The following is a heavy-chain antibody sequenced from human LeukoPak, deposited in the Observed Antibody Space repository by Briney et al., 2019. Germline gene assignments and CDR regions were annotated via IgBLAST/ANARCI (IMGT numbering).Heavy chain of an antibody. D-gene: IGHD3-10*01. CDR1: GFTFSSYW. CDR3: AKGSGSYNYYYYGMDV. CDR2: IKQDGSEK. J-gene: IGHJ6*02. V-gene: IGHV3-7*01. Sequence: GGSLRLSCAASGFTFSSYWMSWVRQAPGKGLEWVANIKQDGSEKYYVDSVKGRFTISRDNAKNSLYLQMNSLRAKDTAVYYCAKGSGSYNYYYYGMDVWGQGTTVTVSS.